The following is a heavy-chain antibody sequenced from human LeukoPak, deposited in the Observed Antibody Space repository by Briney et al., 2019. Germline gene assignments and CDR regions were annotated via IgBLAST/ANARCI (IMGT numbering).Heavy chain of an antibody. CDR1: GGSMRIYY. Sequence: SETLSLTCIVSGGSMRIYYWSWIRQPSGKGLEWIGNIYSSGSTNYNPSLKSRVTISVDTSKNQFSLKLSSVTAADTAMYYCARETTHWGQGTLVTVSS. D-gene: IGHD4-17*01. J-gene: IGHJ4*02. V-gene: IGHV4-59*01. CDR3: ARETTH. CDR2: IYSSGST.